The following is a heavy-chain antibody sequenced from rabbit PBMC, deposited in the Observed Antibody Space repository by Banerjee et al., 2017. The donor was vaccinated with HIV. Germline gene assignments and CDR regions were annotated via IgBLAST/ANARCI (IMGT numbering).Heavy chain of an antibody. V-gene: IGHV1S45*01. CDR3: ARDLYAGYADYGYAGGFNL. Sequence: QEQLVESGGGLVQPGGTLTLTCTASGFDFSSYGVSWVRQAPGKGLEWIACIYAGSSGSIYYASWARGRFTISKTSSTTMTLQMTSLTAADTATYFCARDLYAGYADYGYAGGFNLWGPGTLVTVS. CDR1: GFDFSSYG. CDR2: IYAGSSGSI. D-gene: IGHD6-1*01. J-gene: IGHJ4*01.